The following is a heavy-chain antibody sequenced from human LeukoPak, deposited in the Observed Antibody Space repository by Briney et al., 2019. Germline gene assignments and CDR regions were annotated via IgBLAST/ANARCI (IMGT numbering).Heavy chain of an antibody. J-gene: IGHJ6*02. CDR1: GGSFSGYY. V-gene: IGHV4-34*01. Sequence: SETLSLTCAVYGGSFSGYYWSWIRQPPGKGLEWIGEINRSGSTNYNPSLKSRVTISVDTSKNQFSLKLSSVTAADTAVYYCARVVRLRYFDWPPSYYYYGMDVWGQGTTVTVSS. D-gene: IGHD3-9*01. CDR2: INRSGST. CDR3: ARVVRLRYFDWPPSYYYYGMDV.